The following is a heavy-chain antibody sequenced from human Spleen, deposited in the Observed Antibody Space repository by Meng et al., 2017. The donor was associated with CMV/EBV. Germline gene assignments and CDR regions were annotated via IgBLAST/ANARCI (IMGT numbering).Heavy chain of an antibody. CDR1: GFTLSTYT. J-gene: IGHJ2*01. CDR2: ISTGSSYI. V-gene: IGHV3-21*01. CDR3: ARVQAVAGLDWYFDL. D-gene: IGHD6-19*01. Sequence: GESLKISCAASGFTLSTYTMTWVRQAPGKGLEWVSTISTGSSYIYYADSLKGRFTISRDNAKNSLYLQMNSLRAEDTAVYYCARVQAVAGLDWYFDLWGRGTLVTVSS.